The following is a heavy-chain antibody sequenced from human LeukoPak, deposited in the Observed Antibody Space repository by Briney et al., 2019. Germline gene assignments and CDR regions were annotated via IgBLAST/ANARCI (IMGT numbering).Heavy chain of an antibody. V-gene: IGHV4-59*01. D-gene: IGHD3-22*01. CDR2: IYYSGSA. CDR1: GVPIRSSY. Sequence: PSETLSLTCTVSGVPIRSSYWSWIRQPPGKGLEWVGYIYYSGSAKYNPSLKSRVTISVDTSKNQLSLKLSSVSAADTAVYYCARGMYYYDSSGSHTYQERHIFDYWGQGTLVTVSS. J-gene: IGHJ4*02. CDR3: ARGMYYYDSSGSHTYQERHIFDY.